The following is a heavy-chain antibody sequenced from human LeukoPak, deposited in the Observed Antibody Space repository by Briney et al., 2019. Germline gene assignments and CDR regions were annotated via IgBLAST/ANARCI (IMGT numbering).Heavy chain of an antibody. CDR2: ITPNADRA. V-gene: IGHV3-23*01. CDR3: AIMHGYYDGSGYWVQ. J-gene: IGHJ1*01. CDR1: GFTFGSYG. Sequence: GGSLRLSCAASGFTFGSYGMSWVRQAPGKGLEWVSFITPNADRAAYADSVEGRYTISRDNPRNTLYMQMNSLRDEDTAVYYCAIMHGYYDGSGYWVQWGQGTLVTVSS. D-gene: IGHD3-22*01.